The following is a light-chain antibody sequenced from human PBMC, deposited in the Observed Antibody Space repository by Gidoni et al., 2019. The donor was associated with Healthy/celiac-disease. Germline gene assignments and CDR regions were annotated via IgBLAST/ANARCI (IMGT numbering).Light chain of an antibody. V-gene: IGKV1-39*01. J-gene: IGKJ1*01. Sequence: DIQMTQSPSSLSASVGDRVTITCRASQSISSYLNWYQQKPGKAPKLLIYAASSLQSGVPSRFSGSGSGTDFTLTISSLQPEDFATYYCQQSYSTPRTFGQGTMVKIK. CDR1: QSISSY. CDR3: QQSYSTPRT. CDR2: AAS.